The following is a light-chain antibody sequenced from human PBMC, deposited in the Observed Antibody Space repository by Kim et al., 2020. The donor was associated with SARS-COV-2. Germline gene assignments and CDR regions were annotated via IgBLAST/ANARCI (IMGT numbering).Light chain of an antibody. J-gene: IGLJ3*02. Sequence: QSALTQPASVSGSPGQSITISCTGTTSDVGDYNYVSWYQQHPGKAPKLMIYDVSKRPSGVSNRFSGSKSGNTASLTISGLQAEDEADYYCNSYTSSSTWVFGGGTQLTVL. CDR2: DVS. CDR3: NSYTSSSTWV. V-gene: IGLV2-14*01. CDR1: TSDVGDYNY.